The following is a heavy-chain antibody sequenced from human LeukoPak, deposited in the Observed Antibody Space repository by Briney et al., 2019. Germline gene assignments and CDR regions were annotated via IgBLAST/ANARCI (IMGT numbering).Heavy chain of an antibody. D-gene: IGHD6-19*01. CDR3: ARDTRKQWLVGGGNWFDP. J-gene: IGHJ5*02. Sequence: ASVKVSCKASGYTFTGYYMHWVRQAPGQGLEWMGWINPNSGGTNYAQKFQGRVTMTRDTSISTAYMELSRLRSDDTAVYYCARDTRKQWLVGGGNWFDPWAREPWSPSPQ. CDR2: INPNSGGT. CDR1: GYTFTGYY. V-gene: IGHV1-2*02.